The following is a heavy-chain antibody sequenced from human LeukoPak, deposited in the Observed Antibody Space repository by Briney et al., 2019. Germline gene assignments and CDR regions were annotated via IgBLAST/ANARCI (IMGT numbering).Heavy chain of an antibody. CDR1: GGSISSYY. J-gene: IGHJ3*02. CDR2: IYTSGST. D-gene: IGHD3-10*01. CDR3: ARVRNYYGSGTLGLFFDI. Sequence: SETLSLTCTVSGGSISSYYWSWIRQPAGKGLEWIGRIYTSGSTNYNPSLKSRVTMSVDTSKNQFSLKLSSVTAEDTAVYYCARVRNYYGSGTLGLFFDIWGQGTMVTVSS. V-gene: IGHV4-4*07.